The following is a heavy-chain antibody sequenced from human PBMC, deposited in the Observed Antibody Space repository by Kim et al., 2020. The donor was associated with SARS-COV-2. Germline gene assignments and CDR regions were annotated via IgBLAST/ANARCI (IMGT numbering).Heavy chain of an antibody. CDR1: GYTFTSYG. V-gene: IGHV1-18*01. CDR3: ARAGNPYYDFWSGYYGLDY. J-gene: IGHJ4*02. Sequence: ASVKVSCKASGYTFTSYGISWVRQAPGQGLEWMGWISAYNGNTNYAQKLQGRVTMTTDTSTSTAYMELRSLRSDDTAVYYCARAGNPYYDFWSGYYGLDYWGQGTLVTVSS. CDR2: ISAYNGNT. D-gene: IGHD3-3*01.